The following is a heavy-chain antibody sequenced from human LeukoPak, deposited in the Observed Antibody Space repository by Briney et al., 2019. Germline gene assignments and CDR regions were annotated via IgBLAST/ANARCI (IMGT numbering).Heavy chain of an antibody. Sequence: PGGSLRLSRAASGFTFSSYGMHWVRQAPGKGLEWVAFIRYDGSNKYYADSVKGRFTISRDNSKNTLYLQMNSLRAEDTAVYYCAKGGRLEWLFFPFDYWGQGTLVTVSS. CDR2: IRYDGSNK. J-gene: IGHJ4*02. CDR1: GFTFSSYG. CDR3: AKGGRLEWLFFPFDY. V-gene: IGHV3-30*02. D-gene: IGHD3-3*01.